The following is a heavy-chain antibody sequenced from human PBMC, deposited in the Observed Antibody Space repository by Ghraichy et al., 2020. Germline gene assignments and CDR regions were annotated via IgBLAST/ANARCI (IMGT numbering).Heavy chain of an antibody. Sequence: GGSLRLSCAASGFILGDFDMDWVRQAPGKGLEWVSSIRRGSGQISYADSVKGRLTASRDSAKNSLFLQMKSLRADDTAVYFCARFSPFCFGRMCYVNDGFDIWGPGTMVAVSS. CDR3: ARFSPFCFGRMCYVNDGFDI. CDR2: IRRGSGQI. CDR1: GFILGDFD. J-gene: IGHJ3*02. D-gene: IGHD2-15*01. V-gene: IGHV3-21*06.